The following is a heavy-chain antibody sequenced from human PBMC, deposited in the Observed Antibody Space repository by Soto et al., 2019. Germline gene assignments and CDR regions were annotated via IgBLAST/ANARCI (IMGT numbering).Heavy chain of an antibody. J-gene: IGHJ3*02. CDR3: ARDRAGDAFDI. Sequence: ASVKVSCKASGYTFTGYYMHWVRQAPGQGLEWMGWINPNSGGTNYTQKFQGWVTMTRDTSISTAYMELSRLRSDDTAVYYCARDRAGDAFDIWGQGTMVTVSS. CDR2: INPNSGGT. V-gene: IGHV1-2*04. D-gene: IGHD6-19*01. CDR1: GYTFTGYY.